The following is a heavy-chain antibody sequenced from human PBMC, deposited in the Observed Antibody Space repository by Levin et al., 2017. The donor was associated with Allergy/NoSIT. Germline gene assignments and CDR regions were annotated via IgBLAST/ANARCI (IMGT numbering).Heavy chain of an antibody. CDR3: ARDLEDFSGYKPYCYMDV. CDR1: GDSISRGFYY. V-gene: IGHV4-61*02. Sequence: PSETLSLTCSVSGDSISRGFYYWSWIRQPAGEGLEWIGRIYVTGSTTYSLSLKSRVTISLDRSKDQVSLKINSVTAADTAVYYCARDLEDFSGYKPYCYMDVWGKGTTVTVSS. J-gene: IGHJ6*03. CDR2: IYVTGST. D-gene: IGHD5-12*01.